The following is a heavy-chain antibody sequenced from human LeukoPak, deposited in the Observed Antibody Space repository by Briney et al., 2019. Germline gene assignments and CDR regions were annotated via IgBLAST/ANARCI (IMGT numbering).Heavy chain of an antibody. Sequence: PSETLSLTCAVYGGSFSGYYWSWIRQPPGKGLEWIGEINHSGSTNYNPSLKSRVTISVDTSKNQFSLKLSSVTAADTAVYYCARGPWDYGSGRVRHYYGMDVWGQGTTVTVSS. D-gene: IGHD3-10*01. V-gene: IGHV4-34*01. J-gene: IGHJ6*02. CDR3: ARGPWDYGSGRVRHYYGMDV. CDR2: INHSGST. CDR1: GGSFSGYY.